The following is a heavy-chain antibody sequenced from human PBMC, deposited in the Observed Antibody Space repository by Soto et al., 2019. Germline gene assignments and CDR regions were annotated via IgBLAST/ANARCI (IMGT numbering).Heavy chain of an antibody. D-gene: IGHD6-6*01. CDR1: GVTFISYA. V-gene: IGHV3-30-3*01. CDR3: AGEYSSSDFDY. Sequence: GGSLRLSCAASGVTFISYAMHWVRQAPGKGLEWVAVISYDGSNKCYADSVKGRFTISRDNSKNTLYLQMNSLRAEDTAVYYCAGEYSSSDFDYWGQGTLVTVSS. CDR2: ISYDGSNK. J-gene: IGHJ4*02.